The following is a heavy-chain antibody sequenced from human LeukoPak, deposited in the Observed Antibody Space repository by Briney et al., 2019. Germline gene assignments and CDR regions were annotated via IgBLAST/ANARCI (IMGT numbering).Heavy chain of an antibody. V-gene: IGHV4-38-2*02. J-gene: IGHJ4*02. CDR2: IYHSGST. CDR3: GSMAATNTGFDY. CDR1: GYSISSGYY. D-gene: IGHD6-13*01. Sequence: PSETLSLTCTVSGYSISSGYYWGWNRQPPGKGLEWIGSIYHSGSTYYNPSLKSRVTISVDTSKNQFSLKLSSVTAADTAVYYCGSMAATNTGFDYWGQGTLVPVSS.